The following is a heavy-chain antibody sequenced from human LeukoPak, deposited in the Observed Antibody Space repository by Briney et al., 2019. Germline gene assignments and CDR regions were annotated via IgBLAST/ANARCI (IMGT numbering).Heavy chain of an antibody. CDR3: AKAEWELLLLNY. J-gene: IGHJ4*02. V-gene: IGHV3-23*01. CDR1: GFTFSSYA. Sequence: GGSLRLSCAASGFTFSSYAMSWVRQAPGKGLEWVSAISGSGGSTYYADSMKGRFTISRDNSKNTLYLQMNSLRAEDTAVYYCAKAEWELLLLNYWGQGTLVTVSS. CDR2: ISGSGGST. D-gene: IGHD1-26*01.